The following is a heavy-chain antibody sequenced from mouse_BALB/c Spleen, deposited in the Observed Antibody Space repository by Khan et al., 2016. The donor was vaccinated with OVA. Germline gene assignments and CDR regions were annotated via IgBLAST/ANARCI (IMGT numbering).Heavy chain of an antibody. J-gene: IGHJ4*01. CDR1: GFSLTNYG. Sequence: VQLQESGPGLVAPSQSLSITCTISGFSLTNYGIHWVRQPPGKGLVWLVVIWSDGSTTYNSPLKSRLSISKDNSKSQVFLKMNSLHTDDAAMYYCARQPYYHYYIMDYWGQGTSLTVSS. CDR3: ARQPYYHYYIMDY. V-gene: IGHV2-6-1*01. CDR2: IWSDGST. D-gene: IGHD2-10*01.